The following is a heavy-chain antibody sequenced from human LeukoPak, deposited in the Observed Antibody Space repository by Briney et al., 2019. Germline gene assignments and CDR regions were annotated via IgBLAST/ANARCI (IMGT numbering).Heavy chain of an antibody. CDR3: ARGRGYSYGQIPIAAAWFDP. D-gene: IGHD5-18*01. Sequence: SETLSLTCTVSGGSISSSSYYWGWIRQPPGKGLEWIGSIYYSGSTYYNPSLKSRVTISVDTSKNQFSLKLSSVTAADTAVYYCARGRGYSYGQIPIAAAWFDPWGQGTLVTVSS. CDR1: GGSISSSSYY. CDR2: IYYSGST. V-gene: IGHV4-39*01. J-gene: IGHJ5*02.